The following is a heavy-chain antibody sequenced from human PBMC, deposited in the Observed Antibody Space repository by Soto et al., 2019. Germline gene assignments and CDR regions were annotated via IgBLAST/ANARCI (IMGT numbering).Heavy chain of an antibody. CDR1: GYTFTGHY. D-gene: IGHD3-3*02. V-gene: IGHV1-2*02. CDR2: IGPESGAT. J-gene: IGHJ4*02. CDR3: GRGRSGQIVIFY. Sequence: ASVKVSCKTSGYTFTGHYIHWLRQAPQQGPEWMGEIGPESGATRYAQKFRGRVTMTMDTSITTVYMELKSLSPDDTAVYYCGRGRSGQIVIFYWGQGTPVTVSS.